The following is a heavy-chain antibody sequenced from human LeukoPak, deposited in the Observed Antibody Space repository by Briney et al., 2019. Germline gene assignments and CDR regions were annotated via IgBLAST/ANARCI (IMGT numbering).Heavy chain of an antibody. CDR2: IWYDGNNK. CDR1: GFSFSTYG. Sequence: GGSLRLSCAASGFSFSTYGMHWVRQAPGKGLEWVAVIWYDGNNKYYADSVKGRFTISRDNFKNTVYLQMNGLRVEDTAIYYCARYNSGNFFDYWGQGTLVT. D-gene: IGHD6-19*01. V-gene: IGHV3-33*01. J-gene: IGHJ4*02. CDR3: ARYNSGNFFDY.